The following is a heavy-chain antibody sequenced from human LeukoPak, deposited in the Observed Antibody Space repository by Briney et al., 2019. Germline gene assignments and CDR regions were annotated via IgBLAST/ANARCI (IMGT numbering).Heavy chain of an antibody. CDR2: ISGSGGST. V-gene: IGHV3-23*01. Sequence: QPGGSLRLSCAASGFTFSSYAMSWVRQAPGKGLEWVSGISGSGGSTYYADPVKGRFPISRDNSKNTLYLQMNSLRAEDTAVYYCANSLYSSSSADYWGQGTLVTVSS. CDR1: GFTFSSYA. CDR3: ANSLYSSSSADY. D-gene: IGHD6-6*01. J-gene: IGHJ4*02.